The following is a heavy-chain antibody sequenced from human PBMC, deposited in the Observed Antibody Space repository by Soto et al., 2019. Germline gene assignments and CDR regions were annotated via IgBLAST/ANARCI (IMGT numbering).Heavy chain of an antibody. CDR1: GFTFSNAW. D-gene: IGHD7-27*01. Sequence: GSLRLSCAASGFTFSNAWMSWVRQAPGKGLEWVGRIKSKTDGGTTDYAAPVKGRFTISRDDSKNTLYLQMNSLKTEDTAVYYCTTGLGIADAFDIWGQGTMVTVSS. CDR3: TTGLGIADAFDI. CDR2: IKSKTDGGTT. J-gene: IGHJ3*02. V-gene: IGHV3-15*01.